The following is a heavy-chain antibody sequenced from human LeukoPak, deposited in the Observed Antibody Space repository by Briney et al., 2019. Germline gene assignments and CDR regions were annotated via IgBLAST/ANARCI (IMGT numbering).Heavy chain of an antibody. CDR2: ISYDGSNK. CDR3: AKLYYDSSGYPDDY. Sequence: PRGSLRLSCAASGFTFSSYGMHWVRQAPGKGLEWVAVISYDGSNKYYADYVKGRFTISRDNSKNTLYLQMNSLRAEDTAVYYCAKLYYDSSGYPDDYWGQGTLVTVSS. CDR1: GFTFSSYG. V-gene: IGHV3-30*18. D-gene: IGHD3-22*01. J-gene: IGHJ4*02.